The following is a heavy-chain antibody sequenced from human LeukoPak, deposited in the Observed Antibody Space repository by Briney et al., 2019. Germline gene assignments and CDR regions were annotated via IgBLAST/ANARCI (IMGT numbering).Heavy chain of an antibody. CDR1: GVTFSSYG. D-gene: IGHD1-1*01. V-gene: IGHV3-23*01. Sequence: PGGSLRLSCAASGVTFSSYGMSWVRQAPGKGLEWVSGISGNGGSTYYADSVRGRFTMSRDNSKNALYLRMKSLRAEDTALYYCVRGTARWGQGTLVTVSS. CDR3: VRGTAR. CDR2: ISGNGGST. J-gene: IGHJ4*02.